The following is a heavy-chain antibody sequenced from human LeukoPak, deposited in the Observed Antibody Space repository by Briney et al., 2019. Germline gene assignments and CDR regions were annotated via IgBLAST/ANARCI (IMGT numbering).Heavy chain of an antibody. CDR1: GFTFDDSG. V-gene: IGHV3-9*01. CDR3: AKGSRDPSTGRWLYFDS. Sequence: GGSLRLSCTASGFTFDDSGMHWVRQPPGKGLEWVSGIRWDGGGIGYAASVKGRFTISRDNSKKSLYLQMNSLRAEDTALYYCAKGSRDPSTGRWLYFDSWGQGTLVAVSS. D-gene: IGHD2-8*02. CDR2: IRWDGGGI. J-gene: IGHJ4*02.